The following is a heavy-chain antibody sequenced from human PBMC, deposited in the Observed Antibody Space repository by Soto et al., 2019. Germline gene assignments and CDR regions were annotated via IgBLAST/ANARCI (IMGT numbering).Heavy chain of an antibody. J-gene: IGHJ5*02. Sequence: ASVKVSCKASGYTFTSYYMHWVRQAPGQGLEWMGIINPSGGSTSYAQKFQGRVTMTRDTSTSTVYMELSSLRSEDTAVYYCARASYDSSGYYLNFDPWGQGTLVTVSS. D-gene: IGHD3-22*01. CDR3: ARASYDSSGYYLNFDP. CDR2: INPSGGST. CDR1: GYTFTSYY. V-gene: IGHV1-46*01.